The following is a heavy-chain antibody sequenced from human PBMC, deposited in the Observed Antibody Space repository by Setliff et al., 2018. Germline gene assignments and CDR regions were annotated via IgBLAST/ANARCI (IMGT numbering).Heavy chain of an antibody. CDR3: ARASIYYNMDV. Sequence: LRLSCAASGFTFSSYWMTWVRQAPGKGLEWVANIKQDGSEKYYVDSVKGRFIISRDNAKNSLYLQMNSLRPDDTAVYYCARASIYYNMDVWGKGTTVTVSS. CDR1: GFTFSSYW. CDR2: IKQDGSEK. V-gene: IGHV3-7*01. D-gene: IGHD2-21*01. J-gene: IGHJ6*03.